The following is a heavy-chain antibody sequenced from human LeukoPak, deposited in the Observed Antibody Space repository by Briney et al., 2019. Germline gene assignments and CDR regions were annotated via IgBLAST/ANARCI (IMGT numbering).Heavy chain of an antibody. V-gene: IGHV4-30-4*08. CDR1: GGSISSGDYY. Sequence: PSQTLSLTCTVSGGSISSGDYYWSWIRQPPGKGLEWIGYIYYSGSTYYNPSLKSRVTISVDTSNNQFSLKLSSVTAADTAVYDRAREALVVVIAGGGWFDPWGQGTLVTVSS. J-gene: IGHJ5*02. CDR3: AREALVVVIAGGGWFDP. D-gene: IGHD2-21*01. CDR2: IYYSGST.